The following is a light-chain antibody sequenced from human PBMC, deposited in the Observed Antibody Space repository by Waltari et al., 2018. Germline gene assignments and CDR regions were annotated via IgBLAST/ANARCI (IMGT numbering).Light chain of an antibody. CDR2: EIS. Sequence: SALTQPASVSASPGQSIANSCTGTSSDVGGYNFVSWYQQHPGKAPQVIIFEISKRPSGVSNRFSGSKSGNTASLTISGLQAEDEANYYCCAYVGYSTWVFGGGTKLTVV. CDR1: SSDVGGYNF. V-gene: IGLV2-23*02. CDR3: CAYVGYSTWV. J-gene: IGLJ3*02.